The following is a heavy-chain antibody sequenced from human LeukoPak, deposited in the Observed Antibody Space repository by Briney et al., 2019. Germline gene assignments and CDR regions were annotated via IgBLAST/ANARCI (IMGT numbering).Heavy chain of an antibody. D-gene: IGHD4-23*01. CDR2: IGAYNGNT. J-gene: IGHJ4*02. V-gene: IGHV1-18*01. CDR1: GYTFTSYD. CDR3: ARDRPSFHNLYGGNSRGCFDY. Sequence: ASVKVSCKASGYTFTSYDINWVRQAPGQGLEWMGWIGAYNGNTNYAQKLQGRVTMTTDTSTSTAYMELRSLRSDDTAVYYCARDRPSFHNLYGGNSRGCFDYWGQGTLVTVSS.